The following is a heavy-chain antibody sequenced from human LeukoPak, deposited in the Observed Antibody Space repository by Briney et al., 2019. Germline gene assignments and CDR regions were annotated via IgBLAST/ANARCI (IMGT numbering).Heavy chain of an antibody. CDR3: AKDRPNFYETSGSYYKIKGDF. CDR2: ITSSGRTP. Sequence: PGGSLRLSCEASGFTFNTHAMSWVRQAPGKGLEWVASITSSGRTPYYTDSVKGRFTISRDNSKNTLYLQMNSLRGEDTAVYYCAKDRPNFYETSGSYYKIKGDFWGRGSLVTVPS. CDR1: GFTFNTHA. J-gene: IGHJ4*02. V-gene: IGHV3-23*01. D-gene: IGHD3-10*01.